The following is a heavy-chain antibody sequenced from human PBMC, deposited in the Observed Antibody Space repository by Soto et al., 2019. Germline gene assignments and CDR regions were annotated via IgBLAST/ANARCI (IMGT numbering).Heavy chain of an antibody. CDR2: IIPLFGAA. Sequence: QVQLVQSGAEVKKPGSSVKVSCKVSGGTFSTYIISWVRQAPGHGLEWMGGIIPLFGAANYAQKFQGRVTITADKSTSTAYMELSSLRSEETAIYYCAREDSSGYRFDYWGQGTLVTVST. J-gene: IGHJ4*02. D-gene: IGHD3-22*01. CDR3: AREDSSGYRFDY. CDR1: GGTFSTYI. V-gene: IGHV1-69*06.